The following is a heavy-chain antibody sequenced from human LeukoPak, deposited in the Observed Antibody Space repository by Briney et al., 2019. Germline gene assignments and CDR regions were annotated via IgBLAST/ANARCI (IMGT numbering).Heavy chain of an antibody. Sequence: GGSLRLSCAASGFTVSSNYMSWVRQAPGKGLEWVSVIYSGGRTYYADSVKGRFTISRDNSKNTLYLQMNSLRAEDTAVYYCAREGGIAAAGDPYYYYYGMDVWGQGTTVTVSS. CDR3: AREGGIAAAGDPYYYYYGMDV. CDR1: GFTVSSNY. J-gene: IGHJ6*02. CDR2: IYSGGRT. V-gene: IGHV3-53*01. D-gene: IGHD6-13*01.